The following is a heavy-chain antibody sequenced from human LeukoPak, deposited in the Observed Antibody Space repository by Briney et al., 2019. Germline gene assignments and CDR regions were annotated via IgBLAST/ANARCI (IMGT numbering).Heavy chain of an antibody. CDR2: INPNSGGT. Sequence: ASVKVSCKASGYTFTGCYMHWVRQAPGQGLEWMGWINPNSGGTNYAQKFQGRVTMTRDTSISTAYMELSRLRSDDTAVYYCARDRDIAVAGVAFDIWGQGTMVTVSS. CDR1: GYTFTGCY. CDR3: ARDRDIAVAGVAFDI. V-gene: IGHV1-2*02. J-gene: IGHJ3*02. D-gene: IGHD6-19*01.